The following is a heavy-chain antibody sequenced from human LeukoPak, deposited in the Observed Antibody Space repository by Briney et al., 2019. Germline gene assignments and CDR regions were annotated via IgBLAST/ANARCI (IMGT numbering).Heavy chain of an antibody. CDR2: IRYEGSNK. Sequence: GGSLRLSCAASGFTFSSYCMHWVRQAPGKGLEWVAFIRYEGSNKYYADSVKGRFTISRDNSKNTLYLQVNSQRAEHTAVNYRAKAYWFGELLLGGTIDYWGQGTLVTV. CDR3: AKAYWFGELLLGGTIDY. CDR1: GFTFSSYC. J-gene: IGHJ4*02. V-gene: IGHV3-30*02. D-gene: IGHD3-10*01.